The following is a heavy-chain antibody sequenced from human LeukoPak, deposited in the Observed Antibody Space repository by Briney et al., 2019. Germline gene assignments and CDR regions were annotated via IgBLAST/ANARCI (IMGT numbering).Heavy chain of an antibody. D-gene: IGHD3-9*01. Sequence: SETLSLTCTVPGGSISSYNWCWVRQPPEKGLEWIGYIYYSGSTTYNPSLTSRVTIPADTSKHQFSLKFSSVAAAATALYYSAGESLTIQAFDIWGQGTMVTVSS. J-gene: IGHJ3*02. CDR1: GGSISSYN. CDR3: AGESLTIQAFDI. CDR2: IYYSGST. V-gene: IGHV4-59*01.